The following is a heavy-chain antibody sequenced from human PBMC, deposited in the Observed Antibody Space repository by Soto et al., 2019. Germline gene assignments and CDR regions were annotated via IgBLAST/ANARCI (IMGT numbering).Heavy chain of an antibody. CDR2: IRSKANNDAT. D-gene: IGHD1-26*01. Sequence: EVQLVESGGGLVQPWESVSLSCAASGFTFSVSSMHWVRQAPGKGLEWLGRIRSKANNDATTYSESVRGRFIISRDDSQDTMFLQMSSLRTEDTAMYYCAIEGADFGHWGQGTLVTVSS. CDR1: GFTFSVSS. V-gene: IGHV3-73*01. J-gene: IGHJ4*02. CDR3: AIEGADFGH.